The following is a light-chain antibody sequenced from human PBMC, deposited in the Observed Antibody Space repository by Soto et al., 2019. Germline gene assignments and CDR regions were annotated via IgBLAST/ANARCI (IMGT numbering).Light chain of an antibody. CDR2: DND. V-gene: IGLV1-44*01. CDR1: TXNIGSNT. CDR3: ATWDDSRNGYV. Sequence: QSVLTQPPSASGTPGQRVTISASGSTXNIGSNTVSWYQQLPGTAPRLLIYDNDERPSGVPDRFSGSKSATSASLAISGLQPEDEGDYYCATWDDSRNGYVFGPGTKVTVL. J-gene: IGLJ1*01.